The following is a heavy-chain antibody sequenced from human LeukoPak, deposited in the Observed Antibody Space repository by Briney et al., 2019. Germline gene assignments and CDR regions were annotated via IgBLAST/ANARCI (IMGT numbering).Heavy chain of an antibody. V-gene: IGHV3-11*01. J-gene: IGHJ4*02. CDR2: VSGSDENK. Sequence: GGSLRLSCAASGFTFSDYYMTWIRQAPGRGLEWISYVSGSDENKYYAGSVRGRFAISRDNAEKSLFLQMSNVRAEDTAVYYCARAGLGGHYIDYWGQGPLVTVSS. D-gene: IGHD2-15*01. CDR1: GFTFSDYY. CDR3: ARAGLGGHYIDY.